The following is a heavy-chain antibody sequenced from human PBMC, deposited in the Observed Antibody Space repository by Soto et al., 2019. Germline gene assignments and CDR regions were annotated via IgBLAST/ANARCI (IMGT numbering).Heavy chain of an antibody. Sequence: PSETLSLTCTDSGGSISNFYWSWVRQPPGKGLEWIGYIYDSGNTNYNPSLKSRVSISLDTSKKQLSLKLTSVTAADTAVYFCARAPMVITRSYFDLWGQGTPVTVSS. CDR3: ARAPMVITRSYFDL. CDR2: IYDSGNT. V-gene: IGHV4-59*01. J-gene: IGHJ4*02. CDR1: GGSISNFY. D-gene: IGHD2-21*01.